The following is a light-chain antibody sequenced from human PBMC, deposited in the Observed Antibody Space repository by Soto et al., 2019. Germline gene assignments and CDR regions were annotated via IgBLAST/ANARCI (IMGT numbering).Light chain of an antibody. CDR3: QQYNNWPYT. CDR2: GAS. J-gene: IGKJ2*01. V-gene: IGKV3-15*01. CDR1: QSVSSN. Sequence: ELGMTQSPATLSVSPGERAALSCRASQSVSSNFAWYQQKPGQAPRLLIYGASTRATGIPARFSGSGSGTEFTLSISSLQSEDFAVYYCQQYNNWPYTFGQGTKLEIK.